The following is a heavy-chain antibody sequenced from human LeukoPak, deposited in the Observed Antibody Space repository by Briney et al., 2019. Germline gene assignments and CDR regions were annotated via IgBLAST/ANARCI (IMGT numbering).Heavy chain of an antibody. CDR1: GITFSDHY. CDR3: ASGSYGSGFYYFYYMDV. V-gene: IGHV3-11*04. D-gene: IGHD3-10*01. J-gene: IGHJ6*03. Sequence: NPGGSLRLSCAASGITFSDHYMSWIRQAPGKGLEWLSYISSGGDSIYYADSVKGRFTISRDNAKNSVSLQMNSLRAEDTAVYYCASGSYGSGFYYFYYMDVWGKGTTVTVS. CDR2: ISSGGDSI.